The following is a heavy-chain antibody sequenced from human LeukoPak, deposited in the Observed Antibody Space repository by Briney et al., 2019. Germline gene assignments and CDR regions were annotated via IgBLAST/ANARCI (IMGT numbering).Heavy chain of an antibody. CDR3: AKGNSGSYSQDWFDP. CDR2: IRYDGGNT. V-gene: IGHV3-30*02. J-gene: IGHJ5*02. D-gene: IGHD1-26*01. Sequence: GGSLRLSCAASGFIFSNYAMQWVRQAPGMGLEWVAFIRYDGGNTYYADSVKGRFTISRDNAKNSLYLQMNSLRAEDMALYYCAKGNSGSYSQDWFDPWGQGTLVTVSS. CDR1: GFIFSNYA.